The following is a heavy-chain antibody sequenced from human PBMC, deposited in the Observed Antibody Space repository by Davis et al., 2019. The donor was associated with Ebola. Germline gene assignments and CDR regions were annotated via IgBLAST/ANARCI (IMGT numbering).Heavy chain of an antibody. CDR3: ARDAIAAAANGYFDY. CDR1: GYTFTSYY. Sequence: ASVKVSCKASGYTFTSYYMHWVRQAPGQGLEWMGIINPSGGSTSYAQKFQGRVTMTRDTSTSTVYMELSSLRSEDTAVYYCARDAIAAAANGYFDYWGQGTLVTVSS. CDR2: INPSGGST. V-gene: IGHV1-46*03. D-gene: IGHD6-13*01. J-gene: IGHJ4*02.